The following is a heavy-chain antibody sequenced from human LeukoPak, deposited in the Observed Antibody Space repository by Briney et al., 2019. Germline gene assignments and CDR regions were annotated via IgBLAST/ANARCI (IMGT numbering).Heavy chain of an antibody. CDR1: GGTLSRYA. J-gene: IGHJ3*02. Sequence: SVKVSCKASGGTLSRYAINWVRQAPRQGREWMGRIVPIFGTTNYAQKFQGRVTITTDESTSTAYMELSSLRSEGTAVYYCARDRGERGSSWSLPAHGFDIWGQGTMVTVSS. V-gene: IGHV1-69*05. CDR2: IVPIFGTT. D-gene: IGHD6-13*01. CDR3: ARDRGERGSSWSLPAHGFDI.